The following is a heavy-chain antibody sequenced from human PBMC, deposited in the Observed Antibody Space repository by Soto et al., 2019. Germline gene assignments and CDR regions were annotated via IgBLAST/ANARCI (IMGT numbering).Heavy chain of an antibody. CDR1: GGSISSYY. V-gene: IGHV4-59*01. J-gene: IGHJ4*02. Sequence: SETLSLTCTVSGGSISSYYWSWIRQPPGKGLEWIGHIYYTGSTNYNPSLKSRLTISVDTSKNQFSLKLTSVTAADTAVYYCVRDKKYCSGDKCYYFDYWGQGTLVTVSS. CDR2: IYYTGST. D-gene: IGHD2-15*01. CDR3: VRDKKYCSGDKCYYFDY.